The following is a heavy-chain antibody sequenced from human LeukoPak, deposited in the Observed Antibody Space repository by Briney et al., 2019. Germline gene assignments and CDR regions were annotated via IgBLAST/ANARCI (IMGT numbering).Heavy chain of an antibody. CDR2: ISGSGGST. CDR1: GFTFSSYA. V-gene: IGHV3-23*01. Sequence: GGSLRLSCAASGFTFSSYAMSWVRQAPGKGLEWVSAISGSGGSTYYADSVKGRFTISRDNSKNALYLQMNSLRAEDTAVYYCARDLTTVSSAPLWGQGTLVTVSS. J-gene: IGHJ4*02. D-gene: IGHD4-11*01. CDR3: ARDLTTVSSAPL.